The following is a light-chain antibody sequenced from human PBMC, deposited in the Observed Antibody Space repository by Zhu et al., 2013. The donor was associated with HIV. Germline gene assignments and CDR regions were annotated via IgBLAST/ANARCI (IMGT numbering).Light chain of an antibody. J-gene: IGLJ2*01. V-gene: IGLV3-21*04. CDR2: DEN. CDR3: QVWDLSGDLNVI. Sequence: SYVVTQPPSVSVAPGKTARVTCGGNNIGGKSVHWYQQKPGQAPVLVIYDENDRPSGIPARFSGSTSGNTATLTISRVEAGDAADYYCQVWDLSGDLNVIFGGGTKLTVL. CDR1: NIGGKS.